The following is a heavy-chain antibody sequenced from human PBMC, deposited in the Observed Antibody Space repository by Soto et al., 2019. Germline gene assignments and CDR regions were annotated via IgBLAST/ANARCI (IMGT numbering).Heavy chain of an antibody. D-gene: IGHD2-15*01. J-gene: IGHJ4*02. Sequence: TSETLSLTCTVSGGSISSSSYYWGWIRQTPGKGLEWIGSIYYNGATNYNPSLKSRVSISVDTSKNQFSLRLSSVTAVDTAIYYCARLRGYCSGGSCYHFDCWGQGTLVTVSS. CDR2: IYYNGAT. V-gene: IGHV4-39*01. CDR3: ARLRGYCSGGSCYHFDC. CDR1: GGSISSSSYY.